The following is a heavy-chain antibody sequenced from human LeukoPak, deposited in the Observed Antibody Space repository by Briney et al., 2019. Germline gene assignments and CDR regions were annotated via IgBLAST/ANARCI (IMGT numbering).Heavy chain of an antibody. J-gene: IGHJ4*02. CDR2: INDDGSTT. V-gene: IGHV3-74*01. CDR1: GFTFSNYW. Sequence: TGGSLRLSCAASGFTFSNYWMHWVRQAPGKGLVWVSGINDDGSTTNYADSVQGRFIISRDNAKNILYLQMNSLKAEDTAVYYCGTVFDHWGPGILVTVSS. CDR3: GTVFDH.